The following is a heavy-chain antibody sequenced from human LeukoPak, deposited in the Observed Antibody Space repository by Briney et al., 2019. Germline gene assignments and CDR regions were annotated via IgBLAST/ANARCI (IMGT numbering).Heavy chain of an antibody. V-gene: IGHV1-46*01. Sequence: ASVKVSCKASGYTFTSYYMHWVRQAPGQGLEWMGIINPSGGSTSYAQKFQGRVTMTRDMSTSTVYMELSSLRSEDTAVYYCARDGSSWFDYYYMDVWGKGTTVTVSS. D-gene: IGHD6-13*01. CDR3: ARDGSSWFDYYYMDV. CDR1: GYTFTSYY. CDR2: INPSGGST. J-gene: IGHJ6*03.